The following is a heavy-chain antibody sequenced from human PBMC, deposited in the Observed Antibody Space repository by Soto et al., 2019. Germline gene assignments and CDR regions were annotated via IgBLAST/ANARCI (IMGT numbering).Heavy chain of an antibody. CDR2: IVPIFGTP. CDR3: APELRAPRAKGY. V-gene: IGHV1-69*12. CDR1: GGTFSSYT. J-gene: IGHJ4*02. Sequence: QVQLVQSGAEVKKPGSSVKVSCNPSGGTFSSYTVSWVRQAPGQGLEWMGGIVPIFGTPNYAQRFQGRVRITADESTSTAYMEVSSLTFEDTAVYFCAPELRAPRAKGYGGQGTVVIVSS.